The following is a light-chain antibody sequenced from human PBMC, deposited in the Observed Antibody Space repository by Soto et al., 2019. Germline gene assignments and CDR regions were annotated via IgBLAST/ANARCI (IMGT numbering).Light chain of an antibody. V-gene: IGLV2-23*01. J-gene: IGLJ1*01. CDR2: EGN. CDR3: CSYAGSSPLYV. CDR1: SSHIGSSNL. Sequence: QSVLTQPASVSGSPGQSITISCTASSSHIGSSNLVSWYQHHSGKAPKLIIYEGNKRPSGVSNRFSGSKSGKTASLTISGLQAEDEGTYYCCSYAGSSPLYVFGPGTKVTVL.